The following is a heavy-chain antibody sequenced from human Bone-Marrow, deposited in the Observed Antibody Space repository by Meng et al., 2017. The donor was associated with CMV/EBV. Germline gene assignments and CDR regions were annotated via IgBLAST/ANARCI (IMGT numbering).Heavy chain of an antibody. D-gene: IGHD2-2*01. CDR3: AKDGEDRPGSRSTSSS. CDR1: GFTFSSYD. J-gene: IGHJ4*02. CDR2: IRYDGSNK. V-gene: IGHV3-30*02. Sequence: GESLKISCAASGFTFSSYDMHWVRQAPGKGLEWVAFIRYDGSNKYYADSVKGRFTISRDNSKNTLYLQMNSLRAENTAVYYFAKDGEDRPGSRSTSSSWGQGTLVTVSS.